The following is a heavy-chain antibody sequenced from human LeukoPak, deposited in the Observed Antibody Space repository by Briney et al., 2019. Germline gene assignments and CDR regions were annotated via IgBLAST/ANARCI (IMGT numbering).Heavy chain of an antibody. D-gene: IGHD2-8*01. V-gene: IGHV4-39*07. Sequence: PSETLSLTCTVSGDSISSSDYYWAWIRQPPGKGLEWIGNIYYNGNTYYNSSLKSRVTISIDTSKKQFSLRLNAVTAADTAVYYCARYPIVLMVYATGHYAFDIWGQGTMVTVSS. CDR2: IYYNGNT. CDR1: GDSISSSDYY. J-gene: IGHJ3*02. CDR3: ARYPIVLMVYATGHYAFDI.